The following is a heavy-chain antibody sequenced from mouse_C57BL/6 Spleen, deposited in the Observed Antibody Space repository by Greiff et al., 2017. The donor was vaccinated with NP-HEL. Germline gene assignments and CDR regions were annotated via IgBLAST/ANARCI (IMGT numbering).Heavy chain of an antibody. J-gene: IGHJ2*01. CDR1: GFTFSDYG. D-gene: IGHD2-3*01. Sequence: EVQLVESGGGLVKPGGSLKLSCAASGFTFSDYGMHWVRQAPEKGLEWVAYISSGSSTIYYADTVKGRFTISRGTAKNTLFQQMTSLRSEDTAMYYCAREGWDGYYVDYWGQGTTLTVSS. CDR2: ISSGSSTI. CDR3: AREGWDGYYVDY. V-gene: IGHV5-17*01.